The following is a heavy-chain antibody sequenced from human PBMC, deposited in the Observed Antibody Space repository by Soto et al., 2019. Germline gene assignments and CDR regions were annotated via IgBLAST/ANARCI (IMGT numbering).Heavy chain of an antibody. Sequence: SETLSLTCAVYGGSFSGYYWSWIRQPPGKGLEWIGEINHSGSTNYNPSLKSRVTISVDTSKNQFSLKLSSVTAADTAVYYCASFVVVPAASGYWFDPWGQGTLVTVSS. CDR3: ASFVVVPAASGYWFDP. V-gene: IGHV4-34*01. CDR1: GGSFSGYY. CDR2: INHSGST. D-gene: IGHD2-2*01. J-gene: IGHJ5*02.